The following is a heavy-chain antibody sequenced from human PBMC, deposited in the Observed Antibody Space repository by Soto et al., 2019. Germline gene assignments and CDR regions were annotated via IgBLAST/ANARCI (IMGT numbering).Heavy chain of an antibody. V-gene: IGHV3-11*01. D-gene: IGHD6-19*01. Sequence: PGGSLRLACAASGFTFSDYYMSWIRQAPGKGLEWVSYISSSGSTIYYADSVKGRFTISRDNAKNSLYLQMNSLRAEDTAVYYCARAKSPTVAGTKLYWFDPWGQGTLVTASS. CDR3: ARAKSPTVAGTKLYWFDP. CDR2: ISSSGSTI. CDR1: GFTFSDYY. J-gene: IGHJ5*02.